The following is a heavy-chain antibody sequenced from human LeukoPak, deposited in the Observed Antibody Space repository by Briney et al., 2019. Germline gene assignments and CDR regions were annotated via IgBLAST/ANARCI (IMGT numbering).Heavy chain of an antibody. CDR3: ATGALDGYFDY. J-gene: IGHJ4*02. CDR1: GGTFSSYA. V-gene: IGHV1-69*13. Sequence: SVKVSCEASGGTFSSYAISWVRQAPGQGLEWMGGIIPIFGTANYAQKFQGRVTITADESTSTAYMELSSLRSEDTAVYYCATGALDGYFDYWGQGTLVTVSS. CDR2: IIPIFGTA. D-gene: IGHD5-24*01.